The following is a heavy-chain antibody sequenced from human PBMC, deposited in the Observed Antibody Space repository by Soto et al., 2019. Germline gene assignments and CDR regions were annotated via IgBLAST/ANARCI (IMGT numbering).Heavy chain of an antibody. CDR2: IYPGDSDT. Sequence: GESLKISCKGSGYSFTSYWIGWVRQMPGKGLEWMGIIYPGDSDTRYSPSFQGQVTISADKSISTAYLQWSSLKASDTAIYYCARYSVHSGSYYYYYYYGMDVWGQGTSVTVSS. CDR1: GYSFTSYW. D-gene: IGHD1-26*01. J-gene: IGHJ6*02. CDR3: ARYSVHSGSYYYYYYYGMDV. V-gene: IGHV5-51*01.